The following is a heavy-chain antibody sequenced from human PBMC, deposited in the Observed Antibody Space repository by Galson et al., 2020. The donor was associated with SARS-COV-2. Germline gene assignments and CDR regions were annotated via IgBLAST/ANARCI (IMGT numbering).Heavy chain of an antibody. Sequence: GGSLRLSCEASGFTPSDYYMNWIRQAPGKVLEWVSYIRSSSSYTNYADSVKGRFTISKDSAKKSLYLQMSSLRAEDTAVYYCARGSHCINSICKGDRFVLWGQGALVYVCS. V-gene: IGHV3-11*06. CDR2: IRSSSSYT. CDR3: ARGSHCINSICKGDRFVL. J-gene: IGHJ4*02. CDR1: GFTPSDYY. D-gene: IGHD2-21*01.